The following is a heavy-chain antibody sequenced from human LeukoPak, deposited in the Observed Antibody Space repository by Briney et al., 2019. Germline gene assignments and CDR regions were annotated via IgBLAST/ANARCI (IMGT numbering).Heavy chain of an antibody. D-gene: IGHD3-3*01. J-gene: IGHJ5*02. V-gene: IGHV4-59*08. CDR3: ARGDPLYDFWSGYSSFDP. CDR1: GGSISSYY. Sequence: KSSETLSLTCTVSGGSISSYYWSWIRQPPGKGLEWIGCIYYSGSTNYNPSLKSRVTISVDTSKNQFSLKLSSVTAADTAVYYCARGDPLYDFWSGYSSFDPWGQGTLVTVSS. CDR2: IYYSGST.